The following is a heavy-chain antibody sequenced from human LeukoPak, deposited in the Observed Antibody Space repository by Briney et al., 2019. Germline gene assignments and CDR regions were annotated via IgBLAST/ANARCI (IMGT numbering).Heavy chain of an antibody. V-gene: IGHV3-48*03. CDR3: AELGITMIGGV. D-gene: IGHD3-10*02. CDR1: GFIFNSYE. Sequence: GGSLRLSCTASGFIFNSYEMNWVRQAPGKGLEWVSYISSSGSTIYYADSVKGRFTISRDNAKNSLYLQMNSLRAEDTAVYYCAELGITMIGGVWGKGTTVTISS. CDR2: ISSSGSTI. J-gene: IGHJ6*04.